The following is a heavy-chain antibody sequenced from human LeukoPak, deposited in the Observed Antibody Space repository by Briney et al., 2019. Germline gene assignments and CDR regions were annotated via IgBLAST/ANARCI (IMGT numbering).Heavy chain of an antibody. CDR2: IYYSGST. D-gene: IGHD6-13*01. CDR1: GGSISSDY. Sequence: PSETLSLTCTVSGGSISSDYWSWSWQPPRKGLEWIGYIYYSGSTDYNPSLNRRVTISVDTSKNHFSLKRCSVTAADTAVYYCARVRIAAGVIDSWGQGTLVTVSS. J-gene: IGHJ4*02. CDR3: ARVRIAAGVIDS. V-gene: IGHV4-59*01.